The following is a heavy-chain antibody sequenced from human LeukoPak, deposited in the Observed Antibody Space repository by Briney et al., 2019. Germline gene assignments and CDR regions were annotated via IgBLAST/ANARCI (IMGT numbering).Heavy chain of an antibody. CDR1: GFTFSSYA. CDR2: ISYTSGST. J-gene: IGHJ4*03. D-gene: IGHD2-15*01. CDR3: AKPGYCSGGTCFFDY. V-gene: IGHV3-23*01. Sequence: GGSLRLSCAASGFTFSSYAMTSVRQAPGKGLEWVSAISYTSGSTYYADSAKGRFTISRDNSKNTLFLQMNSLRAEDTAVYYCAKPGYCSGGTCFFDYWGLGTLVTVSS.